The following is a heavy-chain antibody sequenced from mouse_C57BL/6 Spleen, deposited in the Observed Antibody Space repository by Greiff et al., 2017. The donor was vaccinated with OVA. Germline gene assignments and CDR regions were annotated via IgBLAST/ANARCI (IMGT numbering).Heavy chain of an antibody. Sequence: EVQRVESGGGLVKPGGSLKLSCAASGFTFSDYGMHWVRQAPEKGLEWVAYISSGSSTIYYADTVKGRVTISRDNAKNTLFLQMTSLRSEDTAMYYCARDTTPNYYAMDYWGQGTSVTVSS. D-gene: IGHD2-12*01. V-gene: IGHV5-17*01. CDR3: ARDTTPNYYAMDY. J-gene: IGHJ4*01. CDR1: GFTFSDYG. CDR2: ISSGSSTI.